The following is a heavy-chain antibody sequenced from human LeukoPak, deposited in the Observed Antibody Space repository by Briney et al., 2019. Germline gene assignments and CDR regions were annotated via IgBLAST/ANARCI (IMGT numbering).Heavy chain of an antibody. Sequence: WETLSLTCAVYGGSISGYSWSWIRQPPGKGLEWIGEINYGGSTNYNPSLKSRVTISLDTSNNQLSLKLSSVTAADTAVYYCARVPPYCSGGSCRYYYYMDVWGKGTTVTVSS. CDR2: INYGGST. CDR1: GGSISGYS. CDR3: ARVPPYCSGGSCRYYYYMDV. J-gene: IGHJ6*03. V-gene: IGHV4-34*01. D-gene: IGHD2-15*01.